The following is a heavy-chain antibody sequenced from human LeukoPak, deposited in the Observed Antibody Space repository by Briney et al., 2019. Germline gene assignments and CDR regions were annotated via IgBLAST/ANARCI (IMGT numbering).Heavy chain of an antibody. Sequence: SVKVSCKASGGTFSSYATSWVRQAPGQGLEWMGRIIPVFGTANYAQKFQGRVTITTDESTSTAYMELSSLRSEDTAVYYCARDYGIVGATPPLAFHIWGQGTMVTVSS. V-gene: IGHV1-69*05. D-gene: IGHD1-26*01. J-gene: IGHJ3*02. CDR2: IIPVFGTA. CDR1: GGTFSSYA. CDR3: ARDYGIVGATPPLAFHI.